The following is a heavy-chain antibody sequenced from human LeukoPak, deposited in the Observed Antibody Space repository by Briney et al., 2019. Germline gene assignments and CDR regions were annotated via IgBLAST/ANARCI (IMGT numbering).Heavy chain of an antibody. D-gene: IGHD1-14*01. J-gene: IGHJ1*01. CDR2: MYRSDAT. V-gene: IGHV3-53*01. Sequence: PGGSLSLSCAAAGLTVSSNYMSWARQAPGKGLEWVSVMYRSDATYYADSVKGRFTMSRDISKNTVYLQMDSLRSEDTAVYYCARDLPDQGANWGQGTLVIVSS. CDR1: GLTVSSNY. CDR3: ARDLPDQGAN.